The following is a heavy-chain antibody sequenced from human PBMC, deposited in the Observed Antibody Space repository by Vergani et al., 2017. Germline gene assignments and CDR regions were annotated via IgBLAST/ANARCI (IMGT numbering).Heavy chain of an antibody. CDR2: IWYDGSNK. D-gene: IGHD3-22*01. V-gene: IGHV3-30*02. J-gene: IGHJ4*02. CDR1: GFTFSSYV. Sequence: QVQLVESGGGVVQPGGSLRLSCAASGFTFSSYVMHWVRQAPGKGLEWVATIWYDGSNKYYADSVKGRFTISRDNSKNTLYLQMNSLRAEDTAVYYCAKSKPLVVITTYFDYWGQGTLVTVSS. CDR3: AKSKPLVVITTYFDY.